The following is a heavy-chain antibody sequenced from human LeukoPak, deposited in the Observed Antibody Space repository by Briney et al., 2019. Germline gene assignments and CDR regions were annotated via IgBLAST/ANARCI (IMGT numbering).Heavy chain of an antibody. CDR3: ARGGGFYYGSGSPRGNWFDS. D-gene: IGHD3-10*01. CDR2: IWYDGSKK. V-gene: IGHV3-33*01. CDR1: GFTFSDYG. J-gene: IGHJ5*01. Sequence: GGSLRLSCAASGFTFSDYGMHWVRQAPGKGLEWVALIWYDGSKKYYADSVKGRFTISRDNSKNTLYLQMNSLRAEDTAVYFCARGGGFYYGSGSPRGNWFDSWGQGTLVTVSS.